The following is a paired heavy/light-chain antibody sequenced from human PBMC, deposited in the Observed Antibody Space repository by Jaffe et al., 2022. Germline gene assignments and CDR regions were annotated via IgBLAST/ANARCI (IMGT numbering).Heavy chain of an antibody. Sequence: QVQLVESGGGLVKPGGSLRLSCAASGFTFSDYYMSWIRQAPGKGLEWVSYISSSGSTIYYADSVKGRFTISRDNAKNSLYLQMNSLRAEDTAVYYCASALAGGEGRGYCSGGSCYGDRQAFDIWGQGTMVTVSS. CDR2: ISSSGSTI. J-gene: IGHJ3*02. CDR3: ASALAGGEGRGYCSGGSCYGDRQAFDI. D-gene: IGHD2-15*01. V-gene: IGHV3-11*01. CDR1: GFTFSDYY.
Light chain of an antibody. V-gene: IGKV1-8*01. CDR2: AAS. J-gene: IGKJ2*01. CDR3: QQYYSYPQT. CDR1: QGISSY. Sequence: AIRMTQSPSSLSASTGDRVTITCRASQGISSYLAWYQQKPGKAPKLLIYAASTLQSGVPSRFSGSGSGTDFTLTISCLQSEDFATYYCQQYYSYPQTFGQGTKLEIK.